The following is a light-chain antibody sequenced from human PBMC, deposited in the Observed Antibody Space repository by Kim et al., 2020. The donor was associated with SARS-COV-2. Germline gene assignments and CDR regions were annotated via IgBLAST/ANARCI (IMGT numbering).Light chain of an antibody. CDR1: QSITTW. CDR2: DAS. J-gene: IGKJ2*01. Sequence: STLSASVGDRVTITCRASQSITTWLAWYQQKPGKAPKLLIYDASTLHSGVPSRFSGSGYGTEFTLTISSLQPDDSATYYCQQYNVPFGQGTKLEI. CDR3: QQYNVP. V-gene: IGKV1-5*01.